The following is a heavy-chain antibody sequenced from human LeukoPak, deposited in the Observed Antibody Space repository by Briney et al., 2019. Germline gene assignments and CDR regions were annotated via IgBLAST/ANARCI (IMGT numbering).Heavy chain of an antibody. D-gene: IGHD3-10*01. Sequence: GGSPRLSCAASGFTVSSNYMSWVRQAPGKGLEWVSVIYSGGSTYYADSVKGRFTISRDNSKNTLYLQMNSLRAEDTAVYYCARVHGSGSPYFDYWGQGTLVTVSS. CDR2: IYSGGST. V-gene: IGHV3-66*01. CDR1: GFTVSSNY. J-gene: IGHJ4*02. CDR3: ARVHGSGSPYFDY.